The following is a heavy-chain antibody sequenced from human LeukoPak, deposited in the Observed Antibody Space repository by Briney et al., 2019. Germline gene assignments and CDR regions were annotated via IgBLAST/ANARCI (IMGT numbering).Heavy chain of an antibody. CDR1: GYTFTGYY. J-gene: IGHJ6*03. CDR2: INPNSGGT. CDR3: ARGRRNREYSSSSGGYYYYMDV. D-gene: IGHD6-6*01. V-gene: IGHV1-2*02. Sequence: ASVKVSCKASGYTFTGYYMHWVRQAPGQGLEWMGWINPNSGGTNYAQKFQGRVTMTRDTSISTAYMELSRLRSDDTAVYYCARGRRNREYSSSSGGYYYYMDVWGKGTTVTVSS.